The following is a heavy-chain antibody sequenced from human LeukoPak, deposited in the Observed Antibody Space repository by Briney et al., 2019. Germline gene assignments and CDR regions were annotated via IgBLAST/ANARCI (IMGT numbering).Heavy chain of an antibody. CDR1: GYTFTTYY. CDR2: IIPIFGTA. CDR3: AREGIAAAGYFDY. D-gene: IGHD6-13*01. Sequence: ASVKVSCKASGYTFTTYYVHWVRQAPGQGLEWMGGIIPIFGTANYAQKFQGRVTITADESTSTAYMELSSLRSEDTAVYYCAREGIAAAGYFDYWGQGTLVTVSS. V-gene: IGHV1-69*13. J-gene: IGHJ4*02.